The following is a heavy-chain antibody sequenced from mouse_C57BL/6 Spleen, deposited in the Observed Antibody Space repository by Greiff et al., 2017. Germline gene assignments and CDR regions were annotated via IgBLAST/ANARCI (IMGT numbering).Heavy chain of an antibody. CDR2: IDPANGNT. CDR1: GFNIKNTY. D-gene: IGHD1-1*01. Sequence: VQLQQSVAELVRPGASVTLSCTASGFNIKNTYMHWVKQRPEQGLEWIGRIDPANGNTKYAPKFQGKATITADTSSNTAYLQLSSLTSEDTAIYYGARCPVYGGSWAMDYWGQGTSVTVSS. V-gene: IGHV14-3*01. J-gene: IGHJ4*01. CDR3: ARCPVYGGSWAMDY.